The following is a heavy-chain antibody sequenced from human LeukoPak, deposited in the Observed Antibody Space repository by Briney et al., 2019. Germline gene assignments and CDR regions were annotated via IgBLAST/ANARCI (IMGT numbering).Heavy chain of an antibody. CDR3: AKGGIDFWSGYYFSY. Sequence: ASVKVSCKVFGYTLTELSMHWVRQAPGKGLEWMGGFDPEDGETIYAQKFQGRVTMTEDTSTDTAYMELSSLRSEDTAVYYCAKGGIDFWSGYYFSYWGQGTLVTVSS. J-gene: IGHJ4*02. V-gene: IGHV1-24*01. D-gene: IGHD3-3*01. CDR1: GYTLTELS. CDR2: FDPEDGET.